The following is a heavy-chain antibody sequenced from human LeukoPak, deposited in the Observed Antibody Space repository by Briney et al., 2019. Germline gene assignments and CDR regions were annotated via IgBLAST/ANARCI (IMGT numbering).Heavy chain of an antibody. CDR1: GGSISLGSYY. Sequence: SQTLSLTCTVSGGSISLGSYYWSWTRQSAGKGLEWIGRIYASGDTDYNPSHYNPSLRSRATISIDTPKSQFSLKLSSVTPADTAVYFCAREFRGGGDSGIFDYWGQGALVTVSS. D-gene: IGHD4-23*01. V-gene: IGHV4-61*02. J-gene: IGHJ4*02. CDR3: AREFRGGGDSGIFDY. CDR2: IYASGD.